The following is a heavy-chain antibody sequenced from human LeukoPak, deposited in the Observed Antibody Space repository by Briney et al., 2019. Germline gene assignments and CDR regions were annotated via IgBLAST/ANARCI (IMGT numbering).Heavy chain of an antibody. CDR3: ATLPDTDYYYYGMDV. CDR2: IYYSGST. J-gene: IGHJ6*02. CDR1: GGSISSSSYY. V-gene: IGHV4-39*01. Sequence: SETLSLTCTASGGSISSSSYYWGWIRQPPGKGLEWIGGIYYSGSTYYNPSLKSRVTISVDTSKNQFSLKLSSVTAADTAVYYCATLPDTDYYYYGMDVWAKGPRSPSP.